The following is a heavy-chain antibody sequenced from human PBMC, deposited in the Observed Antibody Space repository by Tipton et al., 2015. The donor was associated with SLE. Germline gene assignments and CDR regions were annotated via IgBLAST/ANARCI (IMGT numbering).Heavy chain of an antibody. J-gene: IGHJ3*02. CDR3: ARFIAVAGPGAFDI. Sequence: TLSLTCTVSGGSISSSSYYWGWIRQPPGKGLEWIGYIYYSGNTYYNPSLKSRVTISVDTSKNQFSLKLSSVTAADTAVYYCARFIAVAGPGAFDIWGQGTMVTVSS. CDR1: GGSISSSSYY. CDR2: IYYSGNT. D-gene: IGHD6-19*01. V-gene: IGHV4-31*03.